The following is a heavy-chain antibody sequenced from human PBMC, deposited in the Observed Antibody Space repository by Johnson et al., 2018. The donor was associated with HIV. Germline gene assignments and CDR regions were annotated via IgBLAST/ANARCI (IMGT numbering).Heavy chain of an antibody. D-gene: IGHD1-26*01. CDR2: INSDGSST. Sequence: EVQLVESGGGLVQPGGSLRLSCAASGFTFSSYWMHWVRQAPGKGLVWVSRINSDGSSTSYTDSVKGRFTISRDNAKNTLYLQMNSLRAEDTAVYYCARDSGEMWALRIAFDIWGQGTMVTVSS. CDR1: GFTFSSYW. CDR3: ARDSGEMWALRIAFDI. V-gene: IGHV3-74*01. J-gene: IGHJ3*02.